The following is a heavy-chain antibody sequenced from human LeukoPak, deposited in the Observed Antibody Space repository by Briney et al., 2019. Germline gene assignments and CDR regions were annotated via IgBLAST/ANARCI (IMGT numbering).Heavy chain of an antibody. CDR1: GGSISSSNW. CDR3: ASSSSWSPYYFDY. CDR2: IYHSGST. Sequence: SGTLSLTCAVSGGSISSSNWWSWVRQPPGKGLEWIGEIYHSGSTNYNPSLKSRVTISVDKSKNQFSLKLSSVTAADTAVYYCASSSSWSPYYFDYWGQGTLVTVSP. D-gene: IGHD6-13*01. V-gene: IGHV4-4*02. J-gene: IGHJ4*02.